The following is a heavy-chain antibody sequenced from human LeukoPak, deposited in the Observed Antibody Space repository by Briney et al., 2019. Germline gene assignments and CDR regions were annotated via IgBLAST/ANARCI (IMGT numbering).Heavy chain of an antibody. CDR3: AKDIRVHDGAFDI. D-gene: IGHD1-1*01. CDR1: GFTFSSYA. CDR2: ISGSGGST. Sequence: GRSLSLSCAASGFTFSSYAMSWVRQAPGKGLEWVSAISGSGGSTYYADSVKGRFTISRDNSENTLYLQMNSLRAEDTAVYYCAKDIRVHDGAFDIWGQGTMVTVSS. J-gene: IGHJ3*02. V-gene: IGHV3-23*01.